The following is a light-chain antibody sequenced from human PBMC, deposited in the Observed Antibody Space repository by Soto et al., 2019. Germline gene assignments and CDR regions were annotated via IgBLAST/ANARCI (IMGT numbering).Light chain of an antibody. J-gene: IGLJ2*01. CDR3: AAWDDSVSAPV. Sequence: QSVLTQPPSASGTPGQRVTMSCSGSTSNIGINTVNWYRQLPTSAPQLLLYSNNLRPSGVPARFSGSKFGTSAPLAISGLQSEDEADYYCAAWDDSVSAPVFGGGTKVTVL. CDR1: TSNIGINT. V-gene: IGLV1-44*01. CDR2: SNN.